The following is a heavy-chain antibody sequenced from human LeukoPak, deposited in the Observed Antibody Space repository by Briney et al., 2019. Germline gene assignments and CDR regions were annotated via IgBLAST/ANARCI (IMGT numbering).Heavy chain of an antibody. J-gene: IGHJ4*02. CDR1: GFTFSSYA. V-gene: IGHV3-23*01. Sequence: GGSLGLSCAASGFTFSSYAMSWVRQAPGKGLEWVSAISGSGGSTYYADSVKGRFTISRDNSKNTLYLQMNSLRAEDTAVYYCAKDRELLIVSHLDYWGQGTLVTVSS. CDR3: AKDRELLIVSHLDY. D-gene: IGHD1-26*01. CDR2: ISGSGGST.